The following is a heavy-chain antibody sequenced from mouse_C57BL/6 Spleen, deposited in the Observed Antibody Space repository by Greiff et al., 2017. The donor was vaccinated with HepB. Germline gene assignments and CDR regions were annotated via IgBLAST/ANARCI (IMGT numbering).Heavy chain of an antibody. D-gene: IGHD2-4*01. J-gene: IGHJ3*01. Sequence: VKLQQPGTELVKPGASVKLSCKASGYTFTSYWMHWVKQRPGQGLEWIGNINPSNGGTNYNEKFKSKATLTVDKSSSTAYMQLSSLTSEDSAVYYCARRGYDYDERFAYWGQGTLVTVSA. CDR3: ARRGYDYDERFAY. V-gene: IGHV1-53*01. CDR2: INPSNGGT. CDR1: GYTFTSYW.